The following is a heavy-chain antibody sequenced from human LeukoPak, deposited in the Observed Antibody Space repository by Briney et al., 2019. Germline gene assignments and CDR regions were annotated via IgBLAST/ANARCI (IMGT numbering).Heavy chain of an antibody. V-gene: IGHV7-4-1*02. Sequence: ASVKVSCKASGYTFTSYAMNWVRQAPGQGLEWMGWINTNTGNPTYAQGFTGRFVFSSDTSVSTAYLQISSLKAEDTAVYYCARGVGVWYQLLSRYFDLWGRGTLVTVSS. D-gene: IGHD2-2*01. J-gene: IGHJ2*01. CDR3: ARGVGVWYQLLSRYFDL. CDR2: INTNTGNP. CDR1: GYTFTSYA.